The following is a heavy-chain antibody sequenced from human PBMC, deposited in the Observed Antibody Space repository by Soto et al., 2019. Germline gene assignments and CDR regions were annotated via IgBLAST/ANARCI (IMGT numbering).Heavy chain of an antibody. CDR2: FDPEDGET. J-gene: IGHJ6*03. CDR1: GYTLTELS. CDR3: ARVSEMGTTSKGYYYYMDV. Sequence: ASVKVSCKVSGYTLTELSMHWVRQAPGKGLEWMGGFDPEDGETIYAQKFQGRVTITADKSTSTAYMEVSSLRSEDTAMYYCARVSEMGTTSKGYYYYMDVWGNGTTVTVSS. D-gene: IGHD5-12*01. V-gene: IGHV1-24*01.